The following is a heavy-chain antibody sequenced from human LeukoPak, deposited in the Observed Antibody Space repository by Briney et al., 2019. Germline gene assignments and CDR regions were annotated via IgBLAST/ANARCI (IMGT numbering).Heavy chain of an antibody. D-gene: IGHD3-22*01. CDR1: GFTFSSYE. V-gene: IGHV3-23*01. CDR3: AKDGDLLYYDSKPFDY. J-gene: IGHJ4*02. CDR2: ISGSGDST. Sequence: GGSLRLSCAASGFTFSSYEMNWVRQAPGKGLEWVSGISGSGDSTYYADSVKGRFTISRDNSKNTLYLQMNSLRAEDTAVYYCAKDGDLLYYDSKPFDYWGQGTLVTVSS.